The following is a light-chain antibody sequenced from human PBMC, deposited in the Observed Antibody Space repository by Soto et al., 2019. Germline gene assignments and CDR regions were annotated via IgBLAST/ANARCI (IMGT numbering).Light chain of an antibody. J-gene: IGKJ2*02. CDR2: KAS. CDR1: QSISSW. Sequence: DIRVTQSPSTLSASVGDRVTITCRTSQSISSWLAWYQHKPGKVPKLLIYKASSLRSGVPLRFSGSGSGTEFTLTTNSLQPDDFATYYCQQYNSYSPCTFGQGTKLEIQ. V-gene: IGKV1-5*03. CDR3: QQYNSYSPCT.